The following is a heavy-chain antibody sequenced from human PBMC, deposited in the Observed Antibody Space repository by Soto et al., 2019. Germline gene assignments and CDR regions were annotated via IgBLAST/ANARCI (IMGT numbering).Heavy chain of an antibody. J-gene: IGHJ4*02. CDR2: IPYEGRKK. CDR3: SRDWTHCSSTSGYFGLGY. CDR1: GFTISYYG. Sequence: FLRLRRAASGFTISYYGLHLVRQAPGKGLEWAAVIPYEGRKKYYAHSQKGRFTITRDTSKTTLPQQKNSLRAGNTAVYYWSRDWTHCSSTSGYFGLGYWGQGTLVTVSS. D-gene: IGHD2-2*01. V-gene: IGHV3-30*03.